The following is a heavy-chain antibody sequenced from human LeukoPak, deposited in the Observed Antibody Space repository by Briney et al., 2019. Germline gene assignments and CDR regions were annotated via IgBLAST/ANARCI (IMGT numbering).Heavy chain of an antibody. Sequence: TGGSLRLSCAASGFIFSSYSMSWVRQAPGKGLEWVSVFTGSGGNTYYADSVKGRFTISKDNSKNTVYLQMSSLRVDDTAVYYCAKAASSSWPSYYYGMDVWGQGTTVTVSS. CDR3: AKAASSSWPSYYYGMDV. CDR1: GFIFSSYS. D-gene: IGHD6-13*01. J-gene: IGHJ6*02. V-gene: IGHV3-23*01. CDR2: FTGSGGNT.